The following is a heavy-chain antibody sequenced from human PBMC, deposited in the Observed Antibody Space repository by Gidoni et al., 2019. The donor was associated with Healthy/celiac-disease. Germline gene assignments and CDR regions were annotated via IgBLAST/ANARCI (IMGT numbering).Heavy chain of an antibody. CDR3: ASWLVEYGTYFNY. Sequence: QVQLAQSGAEVKKPGSSVKVYCKASGGTFSSYTISWVRQAPGQGLEWMGRIIPILGIANYAQKFQGRVTITADKSTSTAYMELSSLRSGDTAVYYCASWLVEYGTYFNYWGQGTLVTVSS. CDR2: IIPILGIA. J-gene: IGHJ4*02. V-gene: IGHV1-69*02. D-gene: IGHD6-19*01. CDR1: GGTFSSYT.